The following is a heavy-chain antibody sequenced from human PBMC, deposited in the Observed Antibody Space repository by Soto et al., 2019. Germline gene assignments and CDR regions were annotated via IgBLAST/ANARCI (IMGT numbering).Heavy chain of an antibody. D-gene: IGHD5-12*01. J-gene: IGHJ4*02. V-gene: IGHV4-59*01. CDR3: AKGYSGYDSCDY. Sequence: SETLSLTCTVSGGSISSYYWSWIRQPPGKGLEWIGYIYYSGSTNYNPSLKSRVTISVDTSKNQFSLKLSSVTAADTAVYYCAKGYSGYDSCDYWGQGTLVTVSS. CDR1: GGSISSYY. CDR2: IYYSGST.